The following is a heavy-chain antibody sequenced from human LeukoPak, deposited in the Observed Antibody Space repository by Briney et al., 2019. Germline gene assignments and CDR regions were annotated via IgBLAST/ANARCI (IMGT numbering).Heavy chain of an antibody. CDR1: GGLITSTIHY. J-gene: IGHJ4*02. Sequence: PSETLSLTCSVSGGLITSTIHYWAWIRQPPGQGLECIASIYYNGITYYNASLESRVTMSVDTSRNQFSLRLSSVSAADTSVYYCARQPTVKRGAVASNFDYWGQGTLVTVSS. V-gene: IGHV4-39*01. D-gene: IGHD6-19*01. CDR2: IYYNGIT. CDR3: ARQPTVKRGAVASNFDY.